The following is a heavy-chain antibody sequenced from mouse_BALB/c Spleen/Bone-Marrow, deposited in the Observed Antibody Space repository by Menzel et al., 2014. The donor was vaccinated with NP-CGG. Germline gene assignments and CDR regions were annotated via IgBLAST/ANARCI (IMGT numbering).Heavy chain of an antibody. Sequence: VQLQQSGAELAKPGASMKMSCKASDYTFTNYWMHWVKQRPGQGLEWIGYINPSTGYTEYNQKFKDKATLTADKSSSTAYMQLSRLTSEDSAAYYCASYRFAYWGQGTLVTVSA. CDR3: ASYRFAY. J-gene: IGHJ3*01. D-gene: IGHD2-10*01. CDR1: DYTFTNYW. V-gene: IGHV1-7*01. CDR2: INPSTGYT.